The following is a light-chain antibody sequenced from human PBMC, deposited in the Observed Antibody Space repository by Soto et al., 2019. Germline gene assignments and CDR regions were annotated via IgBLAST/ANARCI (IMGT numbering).Light chain of an antibody. CDR3: QQYNSYSWT. CDR2: EAS. J-gene: IGKJ1*01. V-gene: IGKV1-5*03. Sequence: DIQMTQSPSTLSASVGDRVTIACRASQIVATWLAWYQQKPGKGPKLLIYEASRLESGVPSRFSGSGSGTEFTLTISSLQPDDFATYYCQQYNSYSWTFGQGTKVEMK. CDR1: QIVATW.